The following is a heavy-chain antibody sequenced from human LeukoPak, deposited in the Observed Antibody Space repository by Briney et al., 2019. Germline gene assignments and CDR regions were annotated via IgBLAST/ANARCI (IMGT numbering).Heavy chain of an antibody. CDR2: IYHSGST. CDR1: GGSISSSNW. J-gene: IGHJ4*02. CDR3: ARGQKYRNGYTVTELGSGYFDY. V-gene: IGHV4-4*02. D-gene: IGHD5-18*01. Sequence: SETLSLTCDGSGGSISSSNWWSWTRQPPGKGLEWIGEIYHSGSTNYNPSLKSRVTISVDKSKTQFSLKLSSVTAADTAVYYCARGQKYRNGYTVTELGSGYFDYWGQGTLVTVSS.